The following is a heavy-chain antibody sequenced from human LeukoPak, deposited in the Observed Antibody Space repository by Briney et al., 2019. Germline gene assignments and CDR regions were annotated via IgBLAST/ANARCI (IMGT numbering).Heavy chain of an antibody. CDR2: ISAYNGNT. D-gene: IGHD2-15*01. J-gene: IGHJ4*01. CDR3: ARDSDKVVDH. V-gene: IGHV1-18*01. CDR1: GYTFTSYG. Sequence: ASVKVSCKASGYTFTSYGISWVRQAPGQGLEWMGWISAYNGNTNYAQKLQGRVTMTTDTSTSTSYMELRSLEYDDTAIYYCARDSDKVVDHWGQGTLVTVSS.